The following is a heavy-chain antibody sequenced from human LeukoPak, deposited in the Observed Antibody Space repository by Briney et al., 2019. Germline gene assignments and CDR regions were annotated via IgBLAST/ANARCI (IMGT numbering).Heavy chain of an antibody. CDR3: ARWETTGNFDY. J-gene: IGHJ4*02. D-gene: IGHD4-17*01. V-gene: IGHV4-34*01. CDR1: GGSFSGYY. Sequence: SETLSLTCAVYGGSFSGYYWSWIRQPPGKGLEWIGEINHSGSTNYNPSLKSRVTISVDTSKNQFSLKPSSVTAADTAVYYCARWETTGNFDYWGQGTLVTVSS. CDR2: INHSGST.